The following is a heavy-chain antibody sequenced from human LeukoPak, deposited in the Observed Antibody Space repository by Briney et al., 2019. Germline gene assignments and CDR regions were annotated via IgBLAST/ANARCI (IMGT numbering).Heavy chain of an antibody. V-gene: IGHV1-69*04. D-gene: IGHD3-10*01. CDR3: ARTGDGSGSYYNWGYYFDY. Sequence: SVKVSCKASGYTFTSYDINWVRQATGQGLEWMGRIIPILGIANYAQKFQGRVTITADKSTSTAYMELSSLRSEDTAVYYCARTGDGSGSYYNWGYYFDYWGQGTLVTVSS. CDR1: GYTFTSYD. J-gene: IGHJ4*02. CDR2: IIPILGIA.